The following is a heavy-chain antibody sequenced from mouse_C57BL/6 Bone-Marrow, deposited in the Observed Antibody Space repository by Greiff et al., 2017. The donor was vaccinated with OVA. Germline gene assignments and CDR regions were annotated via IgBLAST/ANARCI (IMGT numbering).Heavy chain of an antibody. V-gene: IGHV1-69*01. CDR3: ARENDGYYVAWFAY. CDR2: IDPSDSYT. D-gene: IGHD2-3*01. CDR1: GYPFTSYW. J-gene: IGHJ3*01. Sequence: KESCKASGYPFTSYWMHWVKQRPGQGLEWIGEIDPSDSYTNYNQKFKGKSTLTVDKSSSTAYMQLSSLTSEDSAVYYCARENDGYYVAWFAYWGQGTLVTVSA.